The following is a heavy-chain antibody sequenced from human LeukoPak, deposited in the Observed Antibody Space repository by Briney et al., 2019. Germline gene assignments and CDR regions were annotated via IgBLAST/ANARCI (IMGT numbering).Heavy chain of an antibody. J-gene: IGHJ4*02. CDR2: ISSDGVST. V-gene: IGHV3-64*01. Sequence: GGSLRLSCSASELTFGTYEMHWVRQTPGKGLEYVSEISSDGVSTYHANSVKGRFTISRDNSKNTLFLQMGSLKIEDTAVYYCARSTDGSAHFDYWGQGTLVTVFS. CDR3: ARSTDGSAHFDY. CDR1: ELTFGTYE. D-gene: IGHD1-1*01.